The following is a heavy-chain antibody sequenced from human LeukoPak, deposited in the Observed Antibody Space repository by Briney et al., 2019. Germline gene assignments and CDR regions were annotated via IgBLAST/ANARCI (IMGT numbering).Heavy chain of an antibody. D-gene: IGHD5-18*01. CDR3: ARDRVDTAYYSGY. Sequence: GASVKVSCKASGGTFSSYAISWVRQAPGQGLEWMGRVIPILGIANYAQKFQGRVTITADKSTSTAYMELSSLRSEDTAVYYCARDRVDTAYYSGYWGQGTLVTVSS. CDR2: VIPILGIA. J-gene: IGHJ4*02. V-gene: IGHV1-69*04. CDR1: GGTFSSYA.